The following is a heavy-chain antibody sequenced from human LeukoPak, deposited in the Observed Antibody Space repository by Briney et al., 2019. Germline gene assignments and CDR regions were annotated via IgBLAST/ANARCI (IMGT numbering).Heavy chain of an antibody. J-gene: IGHJ6*02. CDR2: MNPNSGNT. D-gene: IGHD6-13*01. Sequence: ASVKVSCKASGYTFTSYDTNWVRQATGQGLEWMGWMNPNSGNTGYAQKFQGRVTMTRNTSISTAYMELSSLRSEDTAVYYCARDDYSSSWYAVSYGMDVWGQGTTVTVSS. V-gene: IGHV1-8*01. CDR1: GYTFTSYD. CDR3: ARDDYSSSWYAVSYGMDV.